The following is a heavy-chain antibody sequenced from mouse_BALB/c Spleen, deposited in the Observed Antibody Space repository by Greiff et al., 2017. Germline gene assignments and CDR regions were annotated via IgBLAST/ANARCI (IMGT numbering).Heavy chain of an antibody. CDR1: GFTFSSFG. D-gene: IGHD2-1*01. CDR2: ISSGSSTI. CDR3: ARTLGNYDPFDY. Sequence: VESGGGLVQPGGSRKLSCAASGFTFSSFGMHWVRQAPEKGLEWVAYISSGSSTINYADTVKGRFTISRDNPKNTLFLQMTSLRSEDTAMYYCARTLGNYDPFDYWGQGTTLTVSS. J-gene: IGHJ2*01. V-gene: IGHV5-17*02.